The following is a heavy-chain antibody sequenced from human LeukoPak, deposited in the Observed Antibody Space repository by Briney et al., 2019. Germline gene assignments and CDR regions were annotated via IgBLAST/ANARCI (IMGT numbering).Heavy chain of an antibody. Sequence: PGGSLRLSCAASGFTFSSYAMHWVRQAPGKGLEWVAVISYDGSNKYYADSVKGRFTISRDNSKNTLYLQMNSLRAEDTAVYYCARGRGYVVDYWGQGTLVTVSS. D-gene: IGHD5-12*01. CDR1: GFTFSSYA. V-gene: IGHV3-30*04. J-gene: IGHJ4*02. CDR2: ISYDGSNK. CDR3: ARGRGYVVDY.